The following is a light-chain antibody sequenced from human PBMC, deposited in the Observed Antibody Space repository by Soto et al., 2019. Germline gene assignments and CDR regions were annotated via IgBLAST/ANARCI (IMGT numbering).Light chain of an antibody. J-gene: IGKJ5*01. CDR2: DAS. CDR3: QQYDNWPPIT. Sequence: EIVMTQSPATLSVPPGERATLSCRASQRVANHLAWYQHKPGQSPRLLIYDASTRATGIPARFSGSGSGTEFTLTISSLQSEDFAVYYCQQYDNWPPITFGQGTRLEIK. CDR1: QRVANH. V-gene: IGKV3-15*01.